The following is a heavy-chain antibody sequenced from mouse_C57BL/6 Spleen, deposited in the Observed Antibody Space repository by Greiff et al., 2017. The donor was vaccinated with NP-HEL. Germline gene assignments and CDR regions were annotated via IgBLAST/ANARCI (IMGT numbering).Heavy chain of an antibody. V-gene: IGHV1-22*01. CDR3: ARKEVPTVGFDV. Sequence: EVQLQQSGPELVKPGASVKMSCKASGYTFTDYNMHWVKQSHGKSLEWIGYINPNNGGTSYNQKFKGKATLTVNKSSSTAYMELRSLTSEDSAVYYCARKEVPTVGFDVWGTGTTVTVSS. D-gene: IGHD1-1*01. CDR1: GYTFTDYN. CDR2: INPNNGGT. J-gene: IGHJ1*03.